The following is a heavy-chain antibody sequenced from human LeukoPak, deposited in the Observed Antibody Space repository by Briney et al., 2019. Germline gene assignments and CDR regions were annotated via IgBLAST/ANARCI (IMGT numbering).Heavy chain of an antibody. V-gene: IGHV3-7*01. CDR1: GFTFRSYW. D-gene: IGHD3-10*02. Sequence: GGSLRLSCAASGFTFRSYWMSWVRQAPGKGLEWVANIKEDGSEKYFVDSVKGRFTISRDNAKNSLYLQMNSLRAEDTAVYYCAELGITMIGGVWGKGTTVTISS. CDR2: IKEDGSEK. J-gene: IGHJ6*04. CDR3: AELGITMIGGV.